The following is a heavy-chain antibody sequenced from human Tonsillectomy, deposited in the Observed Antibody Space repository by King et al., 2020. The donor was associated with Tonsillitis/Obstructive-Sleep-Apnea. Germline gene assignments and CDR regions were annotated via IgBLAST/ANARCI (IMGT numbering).Heavy chain of an antibody. Sequence: VQLVQSGGGLVQPGGSLRLSYAASGFTYSGYWMSWVRQTPGKGLEWVANIKEDGGEKHYVDSVKGRFNISRENAKNSVSPQMNSLRAEDTDIYYCAREPRVVRIFYAFDIWGQGTMVTVSS. J-gene: IGHJ3*02. D-gene: IGHD3-10*01. CDR2: IKEDGGEK. CDR1: GFTYSGYW. CDR3: AREPRVVRIFYAFDI. V-gene: IGHV3-7*03.